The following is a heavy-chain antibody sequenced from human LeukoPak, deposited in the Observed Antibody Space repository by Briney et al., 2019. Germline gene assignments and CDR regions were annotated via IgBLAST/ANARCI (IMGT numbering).Heavy chain of an antibody. V-gene: IGHV1-18*01. Sequence: GASVKVSCKASGYTFTSYGISWVRQAPGQGLEWMGWISAYNGNTNYAQKLQGRVTMTADTSTSTAYMELRSLRSDDTAVYYCARDDRMAAAGKGLDYWGQGTLVTVSS. CDR2: ISAYNGNT. CDR1: GYTFTSYG. CDR3: ARDDRMAAAGKGLDY. J-gene: IGHJ4*02. D-gene: IGHD6-13*01.